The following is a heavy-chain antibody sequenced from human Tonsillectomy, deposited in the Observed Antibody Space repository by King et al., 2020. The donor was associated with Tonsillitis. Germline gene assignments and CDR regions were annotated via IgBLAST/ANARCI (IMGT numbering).Heavy chain of an antibody. CDR1: GFTFSSYA. CDR2: ISSNGGST. Sequence: VQLVESGGGLVQPGGSLRLSCSASGFTFSSYAMHWVRQAPGKGLEYVSAISSNGGSTYYADSVKGRFTISRDNSKNTLYLQMSSLRAEDTAVYCCVKAGVKKYSSSPDDDGYWGQGTLVTVSS. J-gene: IGHJ4*02. CDR3: VKAGVKKYSSSPDDDGY. D-gene: IGHD6-6*01. V-gene: IGHV3-64D*06.